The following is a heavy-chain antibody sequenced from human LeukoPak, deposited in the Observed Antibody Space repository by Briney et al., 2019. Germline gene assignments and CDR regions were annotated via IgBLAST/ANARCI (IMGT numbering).Heavy chain of an antibody. J-gene: IGHJ4*02. V-gene: IGHV3-48*01. CDR3: ARRPFQNYYDSSGYSMHLDY. D-gene: IGHD3-22*01. CDR1: GFTFSSYS. Sequence: GGSLRLSCAASGFTFSSYSMNWVRQAPGKGLEWVSYISSSSSTIYYADSVKGRFTISRDNAKNSLYLQMNSLRAEDTAVYYCARRPFQNYYDSSGYSMHLDYWGQGTLVTVSS. CDR2: ISSSSSTI.